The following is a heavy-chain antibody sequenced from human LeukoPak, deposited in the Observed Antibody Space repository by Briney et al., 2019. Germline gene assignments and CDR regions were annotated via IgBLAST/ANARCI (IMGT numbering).Heavy chain of an antibody. CDR3: ATTGYSSGWYEDYYYYYYMDV. J-gene: IGHJ6*03. CDR2: MYHSGST. D-gene: IGHD6-19*01. Sequence: SGTLSLTCAVSGDSISSSNWWSWVRQPPGKGLEWIGSMYHSGSTYYNPSLKSRVTISIDTSKNQFSLKLSSVTAADTAVYYCATTGYSSGWYEDYYYYYYMDVWGKGTTVTVSS. V-gene: IGHV4-4*02. CDR1: GDSISSSNW.